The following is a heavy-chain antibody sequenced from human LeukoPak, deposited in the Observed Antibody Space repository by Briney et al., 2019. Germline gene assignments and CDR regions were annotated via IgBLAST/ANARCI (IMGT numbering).Heavy chain of an antibody. CDR2: ISWNSGSI. CDR3: AKDNRRHYTSGPNPDSLH. Sequence: GGSLRLSCAGSGFIFNNYAVHWVRQPPGKGLEWVPGISWNSGSIDYADSVKGRFTISRDNAKNSLYLQMNSLRVEDTAFYYCAKDNRRHYTSGPNPDSLHWGQGALVTVSS. D-gene: IGHD6-19*01. V-gene: IGHV3-9*01. CDR1: GFIFNNYA. J-gene: IGHJ4*02.